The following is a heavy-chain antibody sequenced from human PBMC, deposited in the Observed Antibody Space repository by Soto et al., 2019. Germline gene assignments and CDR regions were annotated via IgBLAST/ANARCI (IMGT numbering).Heavy chain of an antibody. CDR3: AKGDGASYCSTTSCSIDY. CDR2: ISWDGGSP. Sequence: GGSLRLSCAASGSTFDDYTMHWVRQAPGKGLEWVSLISWDGGSPYYADSVKGRFTISRDNSKNSLYLQMNSLRTEDTALYYCAKGDGASYCSTTSCSIDYWGQGTLVTVSS. V-gene: IGHV3-43*01. CDR1: GSTFDDYT. D-gene: IGHD2-2*01. J-gene: IGHJ4*02.